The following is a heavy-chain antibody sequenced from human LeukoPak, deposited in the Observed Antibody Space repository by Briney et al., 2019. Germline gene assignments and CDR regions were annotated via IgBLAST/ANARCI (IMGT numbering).Heavy chain of an antibody. CDR2: IDGSGSS. Sequence: SETLSLTCTVSGYSISSGYLWGWIRQPPGKGLEWIGSIDGSGSSYYNPSLKSRVTISVDTSRNQFSLKLSSVTAADTAVYYCARVVYSGYDFRGAMDVWGKGTTVTVSS. CDR3: ARVVYSGYDFRGAMDV. D-gene: IGHD5-12*01. J-gene: IGHJ6*03. CDR1: GYSISSGYL. V-gene: IGHV4-38-2*02.